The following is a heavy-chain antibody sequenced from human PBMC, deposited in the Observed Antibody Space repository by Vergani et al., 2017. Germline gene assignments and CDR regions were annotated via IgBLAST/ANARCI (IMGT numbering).Heavy chain of an antibody. J-gene: IGHJ4*02. D-gene: IGHD3-10*02. V-gene: IGHV3-48*03. CDR1: GFTFSSYE. CDR3: EFNVRLPTPLDY. Sequence: EVQLVESGGGLVQPGGSLRLSCAASGFTFSSYEMNWVRQAPGKGLEWVSYISSSGSTIYYADSVKGRVTISSDNAKNSLYLQMNSLRAEDTAVYYCEFNVRLPTPLDYWGQGTLVTVSS. CDR2: ISSSGSTI.